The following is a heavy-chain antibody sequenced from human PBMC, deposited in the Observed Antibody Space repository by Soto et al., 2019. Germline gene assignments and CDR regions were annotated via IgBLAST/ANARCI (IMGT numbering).Heavy chain of an antibody. CDR3: VRGVLS. CDR1: GGSISSVGYY. V-gene: IGHV4-31*03. CDR2: IHHSGST. D-gene: IGHD3-10*01. Sequence: QVQLQESGPGLVKASQTLSLTCNVSGGSISSVGYYLTWIRQHPGKGLEWIGNIHHSGSTFYNPSLKSRVSISVDTSKNQFSLKLSSVTAADTAVYFCVRGVLSWGQGTLVTVSS. J-gene: IGHJ1*01.